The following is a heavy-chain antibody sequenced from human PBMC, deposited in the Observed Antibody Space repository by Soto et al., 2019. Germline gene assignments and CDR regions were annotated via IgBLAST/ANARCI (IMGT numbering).Heavy chain of an antibody. V-gene: IGHV3-33*01. J-gene: IGHJ4*02. CDR2: IWYDGSNE. CDR1: GFTFSRYG. Sequence: QVQLVESGGGLFQPGRSLRLSCAASGFTFSRYGMHWVRQAPGKGLEWVAVIWYDGSNEYYADSVKGRFTIYRDNLKNTVYLQMNSLRAEDTAVSYCATQRITTSDSWGKGSLVTVSS. D-gene: IGHD3-16*01. CDR3: ATQRITTSDS.